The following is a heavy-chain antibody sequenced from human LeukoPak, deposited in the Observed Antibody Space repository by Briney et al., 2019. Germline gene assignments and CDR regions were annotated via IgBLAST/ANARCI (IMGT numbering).Heavy chain of an antibody. CDR2: IQNDGNDK. CDR1: GLTFSTYG. Sequence: GGSLRLSCAASGLTFSTYGMHWVRQAPGKGLEWVAFIQNDGNDKYYADSVKGRFTISRDNSKNTLYLQMNSLRAEDTAVYYCAKSPVVVPAAMGDWFDPWGQGTLVTVSS. D-gene: IGHD2-2*01. CDR3: AKSPVVVPAAMGDWFDP. J-gene: IGHJ5*02. V-gene: IGHV3-30*02.